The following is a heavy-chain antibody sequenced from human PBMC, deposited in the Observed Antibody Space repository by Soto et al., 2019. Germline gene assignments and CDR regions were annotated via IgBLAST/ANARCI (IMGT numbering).Heavy chain of an antibody. CDR3: ARKHYAFGSGYNCYYYFGMAA. CDR1: GYSFTSYW. J-gene: IGHJ6*02. D-gene: IGHD3-3*01. CDR2: SYPGDSDA. V-gene: IGHV5-51*01. Sequence: LGESRKISCXGSGYSFTSYWIGWVRQMPGKGLGRMGVSYPGDSDARYSPPFHGQVTISADKSISAAYLQWTSLKAPDTAVYYCARKHYAFGSGYNCYYYFGMAAWAQETT.